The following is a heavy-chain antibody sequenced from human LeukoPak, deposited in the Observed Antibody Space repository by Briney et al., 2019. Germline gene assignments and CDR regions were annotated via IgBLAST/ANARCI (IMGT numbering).Heavy chain of an antibody. CDR1: GFTFSSYS. V-gene: IGHV3-21*01. Sequence: GSLRLSCAASGFTFSSYSMNWVRQAPGKGLEWVSSISSSSSYIYYADSVKGRFTISRDNAKNSLYLQMNSLRAEDTAVYYCAILGYCSSTSCPNWFDPWGQGTLVTVSS. CDR3: AILGYCSSTSCPNWFDP. D-gene: IGHD2-2*01. J-gene: IGHJ5*02. CDR2: ISSSSSYI.